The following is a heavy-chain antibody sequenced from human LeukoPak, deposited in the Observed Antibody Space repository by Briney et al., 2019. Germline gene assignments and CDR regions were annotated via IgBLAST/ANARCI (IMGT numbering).Heavy chain of an antibody. D-gene: IGHD6-13*01. CDR2: INPNSGNT. Sequence: GASVKVSCKASGYTFTSYDINWVRQATGQGLEWMGWINPNSGNTGYAQKFQGRVTMTRNTSISTAYMELSSLRSEDTAVYYCARGGSVAAAATPFDYWGQGTLVTVSS. V-gene: IGHV1-8*01. CDR3: ARGGSVAAAATPFDY. CDR1: GYTFTSYD. J-gene: IGHJ4*02.